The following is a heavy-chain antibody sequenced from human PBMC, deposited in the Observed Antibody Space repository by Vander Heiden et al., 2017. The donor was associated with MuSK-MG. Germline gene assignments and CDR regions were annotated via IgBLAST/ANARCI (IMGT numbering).Heavy chain of an antibody. Sequence: EVQLVESGGGLVKPGGSLRLSCAASGFTFSSSSMNGVRQAPGKGLEWVSSISSSSSYIYYADSVKGRFTISRDNAKNSLYLQMNSLRAEDTAVYYCAAYCSSTSCYYSGYYYYMDVWGKGTTVTVSS. CDR3: AAYCSSTSCYYSGYYYYMDV. J-gene: IGHJ6*03. CDR2: ISSSSSYI. CDR1: GFTFSSSS. V-gene: IGHV3-21*01. D-gene: IGHD2-2*01.